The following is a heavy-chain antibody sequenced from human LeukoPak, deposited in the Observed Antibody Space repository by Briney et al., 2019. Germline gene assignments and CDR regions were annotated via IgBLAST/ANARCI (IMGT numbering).Heavy chain of an antibody. J-gene: IGHJ4*02. CDR2: INHSGST. V-gene: IGHV4-34*01. CDR1: GGSFSGYY. Sequence: SETLSLTCAVYGGSFSGYYWSWIRQPPGKGLGWIGEINHSGSTNYNPSLKSRVTISVDTSKNQFSLKLSSVTAADTAVYYCARGRSGGYGLDYWGLGTLVTVSS. D-gene: IGHD5-12*01. CDR3: ARGRSGGYGLDY.